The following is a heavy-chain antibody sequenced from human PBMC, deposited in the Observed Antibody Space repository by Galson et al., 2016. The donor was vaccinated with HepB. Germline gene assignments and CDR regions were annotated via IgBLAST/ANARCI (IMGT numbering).Heavy chain of an antibody. J-gene: IGHJ5*02. V-gene: IGHV3-30-3*01. Sequence: SLRLSCAASGFTFSRYGMYWVRQAPGKGLEWVATIYYDGSDTYYADSVKGRFTISRDNSNNTLYLQMNSLRTDDTAVYYCARDGRSVVVAANWFDPWGQGTLVTVSS. D-gene: IGHD2-15*01. CDR1: GFTFSRYG. CDR3: ARDGRSVVVAANWFDP. CDR2: IYYDGSDT.